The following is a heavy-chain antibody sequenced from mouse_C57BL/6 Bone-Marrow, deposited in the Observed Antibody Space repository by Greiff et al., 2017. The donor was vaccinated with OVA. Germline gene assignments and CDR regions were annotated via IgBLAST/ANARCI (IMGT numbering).Heavy chain of an antibody. D-gene: IGHD1-2*01. CDR3: ARDAPITGFAY. Sequence: EVKLMESGGGLVQSGRSLRLSCATSGFTFSDFYMEWVRQAPGKGLEWIAASRNKANDYTTEYSASVKGRFIVSRDTSQSILYLQMNALRAEDTAIYYCARDAPITGFAYWGQGTLVTVSA. V-gene: IGHV7-1*01. CDR1: GFTFSDFY. CDR2: SRNKANDYTT. J-gene: IGHJ3*01.